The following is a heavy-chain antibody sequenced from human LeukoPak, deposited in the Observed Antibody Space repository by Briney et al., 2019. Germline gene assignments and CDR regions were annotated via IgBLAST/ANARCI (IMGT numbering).Heavy chain of an antibody. J-gene: IGHJ3*02. CDR2: IIPIFGTA. D-gene: IGHD6-6*01. V-gene: IGHV1-69*13. Sequence: SVKVSCKASGYTFTSYDINWVRQATGQGLEWMGGIIPIFGTANYAQKFQGRVTITADESTSTAYMELSSLRSEDTAVYYCASGQGTIAARRAFDIWGQGTMVTVSS. CDR1: GYTFTSYD. CDR3: ASGQGTIAARRAFDI.